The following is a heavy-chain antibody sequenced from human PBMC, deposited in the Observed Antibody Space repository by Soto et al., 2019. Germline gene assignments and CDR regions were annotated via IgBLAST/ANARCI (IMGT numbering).Heavy chain of an antibody. CDR1: GFTFSSYW. CDR3: ATPSEGSSRWYGSPGWLDP. D-gene: IGHD6-13*01. CDR2: INSDGSST. J-gene: IGHJ5*02. Sequence: GGSLRLSCAASGFTFSSYWMHWVRQAPGKGLVWVSRINSDGSSTSYADSVKGRFTISRDNAKNTLYLQMNSLRAEDTAVYYCATPSEGSSRWYGSPGWLDPWGQGTLVTVYS. V-gene: IGHV3-74*01.